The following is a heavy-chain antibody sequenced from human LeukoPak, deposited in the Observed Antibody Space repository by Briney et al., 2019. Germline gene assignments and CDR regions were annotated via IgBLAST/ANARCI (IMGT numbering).Heavy chain of an antibody. CDR2: IKQDGSEK. V-gene: IGHV3-7*01. CDR3: ARDRGYDFFNWFDP. D-gene: IGHD3-3*01. J-gene: IGHJ5*02. CDR1: GFTFSSYW. Sequence: GGSLRLSCAASGFTFSSYWMSWVRQAPGKGLEWVANIKQDGSEKYYVDSVKGRFTISRDNSKNTLYLQMSSLRAEDTAVYYCARDRGYDFFNWFDPWGQGTLVTVSS.